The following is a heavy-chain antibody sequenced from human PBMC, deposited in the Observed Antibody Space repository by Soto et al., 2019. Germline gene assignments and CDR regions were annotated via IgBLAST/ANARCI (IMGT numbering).Heavy chain of an antibody. CDR1: GGSISSSSYY. CDR2: IYYSGST. J-gene: IGHJ6*02. D-gene: IGHD3-22*01. CDR3: ARRLYYDSSGFEGGGMDV. Sequence: SETLSLTWTVSGGSISSSSYYWGWIRQPPGKGLEWIGSIYYSGSTYYNPSLKSRVTISVDTSKNQFSLKLSSVTAADTAVYYCARRLYYDSSGFEGGGMDVWGQGTTVTVSS. V-gene: IGHV4-39*01.